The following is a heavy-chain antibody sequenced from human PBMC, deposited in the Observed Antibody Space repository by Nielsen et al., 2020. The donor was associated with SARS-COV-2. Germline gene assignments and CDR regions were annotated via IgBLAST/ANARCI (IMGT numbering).Heavy chain of an antibody. CDR2: IYYSGST. D-gene: IGHD1-7*01. V-gene: IGHV4-61*01. CDR1: GGSVSSGSYY. Sequence: SETLSLTCTVSGGSVSSGSYYWSWIRQPPGKGLEWIGYIYYSGSTNYNPSLKSRVTISVDTSKNQFSLKLSSVTAADTAVYYCAREVRWEKLELPWFDPWGQGTLVTVSS. CDR3: AREVRWEKLELPWFDP. J-gene: IGHJ5*02.